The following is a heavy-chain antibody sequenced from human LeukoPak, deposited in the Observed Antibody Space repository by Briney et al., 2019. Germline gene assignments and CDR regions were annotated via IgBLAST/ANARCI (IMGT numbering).Heavy chain of an antibody. J-gene: IGHJ4*02. CDR3: EXXXXXXXXPXDY. CDR1: XXTXXSNX. Sequence: AXXXTXXSNXMSWVRQAPGKGXXWVSFIYSDNTHYSDAVKGRCTISRDNXKNNMYLQMKRLRDGDTDGYECEXXXXXXXXPXDYWGQGTLVTVSS. V-gene: IGHV3-53*01. CDR2: IYSDNT.